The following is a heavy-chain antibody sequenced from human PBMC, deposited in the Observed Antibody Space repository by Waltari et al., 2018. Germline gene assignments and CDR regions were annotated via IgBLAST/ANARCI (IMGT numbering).Heavy chain of an antibody. J-gene: IGHJ1*01. CDR2: ISSSSSCR. V-gene: IGHV3-21*01. CDR3: ARTSGYSVPLGA. Sequence: EVQLVESGGGLVKPGGSLRLSCAASGFTFSSYSMNWVRQAPGKGLEWVSSISSSSSCRCFANSEKCRSPNSEDTAKNSLYLQIDSRRAVDTVVYSCARTSGYSVPLGAWGRGPLFTVSS. CDR1: GFTFSSYS. D-gene: IGHD4-4*01.